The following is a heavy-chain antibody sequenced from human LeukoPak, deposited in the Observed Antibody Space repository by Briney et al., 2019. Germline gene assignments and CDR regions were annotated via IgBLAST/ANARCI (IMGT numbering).Heavy chain of an antibody. CDR1: GFTFSSYW. J-gene: IGHJ6*03. V-gene: IGHV3-7*01. Sequence: GGSLRLSCAASGFTFSSYWMSWVRQAPGKGLEWVANIKQDGSEKYYVDSVKGRFTISRDNAKNSLYLQMNSLRAEDTAVYYCAREQWLDQNYYYYYYMDVWGKGTTVTVSS. CDR2: IKQDGSEK. D-gene: IGHD6-19*01. CDR3: AREQWLDQNYYYYYYMDV.